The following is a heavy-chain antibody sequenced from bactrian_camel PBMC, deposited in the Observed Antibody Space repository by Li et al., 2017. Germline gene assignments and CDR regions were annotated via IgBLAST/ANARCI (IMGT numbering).Heavy chain of an antibody. Sequence: HVQLVESGGGSVQPGGSLRLSGAASGFTFSRYYLSWVRQAPGKGLEWVSTSSPTTNNAYYAESMKGRFTISRDNAKNTMYLQMNSLKPEDTAVYYCVRDGLDGSWDFDYWGQRTQVTVS. CDR2: SSPTTNNA. CDR3: VRDGLDGSWDFDY. CDR1: GFTFSRYY. V-gene: IGHV3-2*01. J-gene: IGHJ6*01. D-gene: IGHD1*01.